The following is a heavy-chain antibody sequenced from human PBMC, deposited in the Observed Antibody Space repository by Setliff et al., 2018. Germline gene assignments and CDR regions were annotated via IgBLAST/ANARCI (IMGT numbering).Heavy chain of an antibody. J-gene: IGHJ4*02. CDR2: VKSKSDGGTI. CDR1: GFTFSSYW. Sequence: PGGSLRLSCAASGFTFSSYWMSWVRQAPGKGLEWVGRVKSKSDGGTIDYAAPVEGRFTISRDDSRNTLYLQMNSLKTEDTAVYYCTTARQLWGQGTLVTVSS. V-gene: IGHV3-15*01. D-gene: IGHD1-1*01. CDR3: TTARQL.